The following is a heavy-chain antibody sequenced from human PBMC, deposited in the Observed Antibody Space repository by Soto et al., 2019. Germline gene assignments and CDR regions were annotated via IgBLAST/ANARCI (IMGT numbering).Heavy chain of an antibody. CDR1: GYTFTSYG. Sequence: QVQLVQSGAEVKKPGASVKVSCKASGYTFTSYGISWVRQAPGQGLEWMGWISAYNGNTNYAQKLQGRVTMTTDTSTSTAYMELRSLRSDDTAVYYCARVTVTIFGVAPTDAFDILGQGTMVTVSS. J-gene: IGHJ3*02. V-gene: IGHV1-18*01. CDR3: ARVTVTIFGVAPTDAFDI. D-gene: IGHD3-3*01. CDR2: ISAYNGNT.